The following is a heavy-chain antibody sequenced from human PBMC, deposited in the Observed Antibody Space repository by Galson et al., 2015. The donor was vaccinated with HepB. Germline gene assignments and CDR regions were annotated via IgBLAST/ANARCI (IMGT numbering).Heavy chain of an antibody. J-gene: IGHJ4*02. V-gene: IGHV1-3*01. CDR3: ARGVGATAALGY. Sequence: SVKVSCKASGYNFRNYAIHWVRQAPGQRLEWMGWINGGNGYTKYSQKVQGRITITWDTSASTAHMELTSLRSEDTAVYYCARGVGATAALGYWGQGTLLTVSS. D-gene: IGHD1-26*01. CDR1: GYNFRNYA. CDR2: INGGNGYT.